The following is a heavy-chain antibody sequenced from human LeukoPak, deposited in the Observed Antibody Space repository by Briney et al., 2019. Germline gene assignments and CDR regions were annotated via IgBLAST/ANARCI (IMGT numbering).Heavy chain of an antibody. CDR1: GGPFSHFA. J-gene: IGHJ3*02. CDR2: IIPIFSKP. V-gene: IGHV1-69*13. D-gene: IGHD6-19*01. Sequence: SVKVSCKASGGPFSHFAINWVRQAPGQGLEWMGAIIPIFSKPNYAQKFQGRLKITADESTNTAYMELNSLKSEDTAVYYCAREGSGSGWWRAFDIWGQGTMVSVSS. CDR3: AREGSGSGWWRAFDI.